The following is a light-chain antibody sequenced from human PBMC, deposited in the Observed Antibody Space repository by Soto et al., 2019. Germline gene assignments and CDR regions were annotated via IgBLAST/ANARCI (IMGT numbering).Light chain of an antibody. CDR3: QVWDTRRDHQV. V-gene: IGLV3-21*04. CDR1: NIGSES. CDR2: YDS. J-gene: IGLJ3*02. Sequence: SYELTQPPSVSVAPGKTARITCGGDNIGSESVNWYQQRPGQAPVLVIYYDSDRPSGIPERFSGSNSGNTATLTISRVEAGDAADYYWQVWDTRRDHQVFGGGTKVTVL.